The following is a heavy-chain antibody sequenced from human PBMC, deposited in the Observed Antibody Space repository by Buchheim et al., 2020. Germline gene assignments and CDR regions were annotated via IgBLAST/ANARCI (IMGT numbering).Heavy chain of an antibody. V-gene: IGHV3-7*01. CDR3: ASGGYSSSWYSKGVYYYYGMDV. D-gene: IGHD6-13*01. J-gene: IGHJ6*02. CDR2: IKQDGSEK. CDR1: GFTFSSYW. Sequence: EVQLVESGGGLVQPGGSLRLSCAASGFTFSSYWMSWVRQAPGKGLEWVANIKQDGSEKYYVDSVKGRFTISSDNAKNSLYLQMNSLRAEDTAVYYCASGGYSSSWYSKGVYYYYGMDVWGQGTT.